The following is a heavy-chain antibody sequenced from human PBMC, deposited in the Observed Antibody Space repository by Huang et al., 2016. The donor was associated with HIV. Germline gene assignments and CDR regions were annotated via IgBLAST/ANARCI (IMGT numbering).Heavy chain of an antibody. V-gene: IGHV3-7*01. CDR1: TFRFGAYW. CDR2: IKQDESEK. D-gene: IGHD1-7*01. J-gene: IGHJ6*02. Sequence: VESGGRLVQPGGSIRLSCVGSTFRFGAYWMSWVRQSPGKGMEWLANIKQDESEKYYVDSVKGRFNISRDNAKKVLFLEMNNVRVEDTATYYCATKTAAMDIWGQGTTVTVS. CDR3: ATKTAAMDI.